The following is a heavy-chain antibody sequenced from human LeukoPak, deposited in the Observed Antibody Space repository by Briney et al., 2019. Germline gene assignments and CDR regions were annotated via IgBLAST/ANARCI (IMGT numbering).Heavy chain of an antibody. CDR1: GCTVSSNY. CDR2: IYSGGST. CDR3: ARVTRDLYFDY. V-gene: IGHV3-53*01. Sequence: GGSLRLSCAASGCTVSSNYMSWVRQAPGKGLEWVSVIYSGGSTYYADSVKGRFTISRDNSKNTLYLQMNSLRAEDTAVYYCARVTRDLYFDYWGQGTLVTVSS. J-gene: IGHJ4*02. D-gene: IGHD2-15*01.